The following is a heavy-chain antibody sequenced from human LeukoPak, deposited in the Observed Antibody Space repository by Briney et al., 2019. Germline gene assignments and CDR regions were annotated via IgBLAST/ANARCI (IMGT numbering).Heavy chain of an antibody. J-gene: IGHJ4*02. D-gene: IGHD3-10*01. CDR3: ERNGRVRRVVRDMFEY. CDR2: ANPYNGNT. CDR1: DYTFTDYD. Sequence: GAPVKASCKTSDYTFTDYDITWVPQAPGQGLEWMGRANPYNGNTSYSQRFQDRVTITKDTSTGTAYMDLRNLRTDATGMYYCERNGRVRRVVRDMFEYWGQGTLVAVSS. V-gene: IGHV1-18*01.